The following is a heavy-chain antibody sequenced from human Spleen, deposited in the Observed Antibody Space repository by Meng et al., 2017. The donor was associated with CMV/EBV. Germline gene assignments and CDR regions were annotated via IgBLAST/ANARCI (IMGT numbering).Heavy chain of an antibody. Sequence: ASVKVSCKASGFSFTGYYLHWVRQATGQGLEWMGWMNPNSGNTGYAQKFQGRVTITRNTSISTAYMELSSLRSDDTAVYFCASLNMGRDDYWGQGARVTVSS. D-gene: IGHD2-15*01. CDR1: GFSFTGYY. CDR3: ASLNMGRDDY. J-gene: IGHJ4*02. CDR2: MNPNSGNT. V-gene: IGHV1-8*03.